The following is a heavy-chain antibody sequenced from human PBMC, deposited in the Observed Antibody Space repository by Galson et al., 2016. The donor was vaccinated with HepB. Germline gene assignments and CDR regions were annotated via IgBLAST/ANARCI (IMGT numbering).Heavy chain of an antibody. CDR1: GFTFSSYG. CDR3: AKSGRYYGVDHFDY. D-gene: IGHD4-17*01. CDR2: ISYDGSNK. V-gene: IGHV3-30*18. Sequence: SLRLSCAASGFTFSSYGMHWVRQAPGEGLEWVAVISYDGSNKYYADSVKGRFTISRDNSKNTLYLQMNSLRAEDTAVYHCAKSGRYYGVDHFDYWGQGTLVTVSS. J-gene: IGHJ4*02.